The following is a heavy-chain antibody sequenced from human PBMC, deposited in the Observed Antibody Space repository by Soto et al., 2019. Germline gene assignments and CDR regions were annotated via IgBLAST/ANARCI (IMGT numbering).Heavy chain of an antibody. Sequence: GGSLRLSCAASGFTFSRYAMSWVRQAPGKGLEWVSAISGSGGSTYYADSVKGRFTISRDNSKNTLYLQMNSLRAEDTAVYYCAKDRRVREEMVQYFDYWGQGTLVTVSA. V-gene: IGHV3-23*01. CDR3: AKDRRVREEMVQYFDY. J-gene: IGHJ4*02. D-gene: IGHD1-1*01. CDR1: GFTFSRYA. CDR2: ISGSGGST.